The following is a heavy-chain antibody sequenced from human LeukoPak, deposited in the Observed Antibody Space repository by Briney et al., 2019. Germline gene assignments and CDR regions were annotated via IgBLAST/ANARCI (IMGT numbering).Heavy chain of an antibody. CDR3: ARDTGSGYRHFEH. V-gene: IGHV3-64*01. Sequence: GGSLRLSCAASGFIFSSYAMHWVRQAPGKGLEYVSGISTNGDSTYYANSVKDRFTISRDNSRNTLYLQMGSLRAEDMAVYYCARDTGSGYRHFEHWGQGTLVTVSS. CDR1: GFIFSSYA. D-gene: IGHD3-3*01. J-gene: IGHJ4*02. CDR2: ISTNGDST.